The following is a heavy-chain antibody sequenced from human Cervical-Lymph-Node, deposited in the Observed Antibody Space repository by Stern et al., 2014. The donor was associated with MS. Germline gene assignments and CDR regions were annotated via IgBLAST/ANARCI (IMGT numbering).Heavy chain of an antibody. CDR3: ARQHCTTINCENYYFDY. V-gene: IGHV4-4*02. D-gene: IGHD2/OR15-2a*01. J-gene: IGHJ4*02. Sequence: QVQLQESGPGLVKPSGTLSLTCAASGDPITRNNWWRWVRPSPGKRLERVGDISHRGSTNYSPSLQSRVTISADKSKNQFSLRLDSVTAADTALYYCARQHCTTINCENYYFDYWGQGSLVTVSS. CDR1: GDPITRNNW. CDR2: ISHRGST.